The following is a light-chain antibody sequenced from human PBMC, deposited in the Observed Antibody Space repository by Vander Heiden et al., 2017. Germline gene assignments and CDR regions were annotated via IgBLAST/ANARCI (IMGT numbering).Light chain of an antibody. Sequence: DIQMTQSPSTLSASVGDRVTISCRASQSTSSWLALYQQKPGKAPKLLIYDASRLESGVPSRFSGSGSGTEFTLTISSLQPDDFATYYCQQYNSYWTFGQGTKVEIK. V-gene: IGKV1-5*01. J-gene: IGKJ1*01. CDR1: QSTSSW. CDR3: QQYNSYWT. CDR2: DAS.